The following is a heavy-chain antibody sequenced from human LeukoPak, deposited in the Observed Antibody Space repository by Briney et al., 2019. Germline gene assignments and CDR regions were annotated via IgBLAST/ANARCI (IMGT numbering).Heavy chain of an antibody. CDR1: GFTFSSYA. CDR2: ISGSGGST. CDR3: AKGQNGLWVLLYYFDY. D-gene: IGHD1-1*01. J-gene: IGHJ4*02. Sequence: LPGGSLRLSCAASGFTFSSYAMSWVRQAPGKGLEWVSAISGSGGSTYYADSVKGRFTISRDNSKNTLYLQMNSLRAEDTAVYYCAKGQNGLWVLLYYFDYWGQGTLVTVSS. V-gene: IGHV3-23*01.